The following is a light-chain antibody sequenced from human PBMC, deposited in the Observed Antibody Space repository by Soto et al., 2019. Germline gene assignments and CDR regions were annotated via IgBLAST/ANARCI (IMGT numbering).Light chain of an antibody. CDR3: QQYQNWPPLT. CDR1: QSININ. Sequence: EVLMTQSPATLSVSPGERVTLSCRASQSININLAWCQQKPGQAPRVLIYGASSRASGIPHRFSGSGSGTDFTLTISRLEHDDFAFYYCQQYQNWPPLTFGGGTRVEIK. V-gene: IGKV3D-15*01. CDR2: GAS. J-gene: IGKJ4*01.